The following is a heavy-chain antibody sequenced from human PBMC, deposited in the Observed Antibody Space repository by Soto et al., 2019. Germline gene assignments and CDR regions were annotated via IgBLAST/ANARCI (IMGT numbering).Heavy chain of an antibody. Sequence: QPGGSLRLSCAASGFTFSSYWMYWVRQVPGKGLVWVSRINSDGSSTSYADSVKGRFTISRDNAKNTLYLQMNSLRAEDTAVYYCTRGYDYVWGVYWGQGTLVTVSS. V-gene: IGHV3-74*01. CDR2: INSDGSST. D-gene: IGHD3-16*01. CDR3: TRGYDYVWGVY. J-gene: IGHJ4*02. CDR1: GFTFSSYW.